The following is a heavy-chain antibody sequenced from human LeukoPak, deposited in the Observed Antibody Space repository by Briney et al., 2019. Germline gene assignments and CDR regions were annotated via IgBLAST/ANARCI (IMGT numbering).Heavy chain of an antibody. CDR3: ARERRNNYYGSGSLDY. D-gene: IGHD3-10*01. CDR2: INHSGST. V-gene: IGHV4-34*01. Sequence: PSETLSLTCAVYGGSFSGYYWSWIRQPPGKGLEWIGEINHSGSTNYNPSLKSRVTISVDTSKNQFSLKLSSVTAADTAVYYCARERRNNYYGSGSLDYWGQGTLVTVSS. J-gene: IGHJ4*02. CDR1: GGSFSGYY.